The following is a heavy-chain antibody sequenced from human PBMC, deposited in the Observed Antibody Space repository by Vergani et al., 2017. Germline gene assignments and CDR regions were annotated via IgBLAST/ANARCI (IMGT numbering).Heavy chain of an antibody. J-gene: IGHJ4*02. CDR1: GFTFSLAW. Sequence: VQLVESGGGLVKPGGSLRVSCAASGFTFSLAWMSWVRQAPGKGLEWLAYIGKDGINTRYRDAVKGRFTVSRDNSKDILYLQMDSLRSEDTALYYCAKYLRDSTDGLPDSWGPGTLVIVSS. V-gene: IGHV3-30*02. CDR2: IGKDGINT. D-gene: IGHD2-21*02. CDR3: AKYLRDSTDGLPDS.